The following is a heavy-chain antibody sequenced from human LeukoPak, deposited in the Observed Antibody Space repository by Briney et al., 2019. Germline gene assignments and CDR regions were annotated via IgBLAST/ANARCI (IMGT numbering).Heavy chain of an antibody. D-gene: IGHD1-1*01. Sequence: ASVKVSCKASGYTFTSYDINWVRQATGQGLEWMGWMNPNSGNTGYAQKFQGRVTMTRNTSISTAYMELSSLRSEDTVVYYCAGQYRTNYYNYYGMDVWGQGTTVTVSS. V-gene: IGHV1-8*01. J-gene: IGHJ6*02. CDR2: MNPNSGNT. CDR1: GYTFTSYD. CDR3: AGQYRTNYYNYYGMDV.